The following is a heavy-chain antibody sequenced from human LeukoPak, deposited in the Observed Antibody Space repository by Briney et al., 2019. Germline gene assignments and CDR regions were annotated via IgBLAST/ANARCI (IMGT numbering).Heavy chain of an antibody. Sequence: GGSLRLSCAASGFTFSRSWMGWVRQTPGKELEWVANIKTDGSSIYYLDPVRGRFTISRDNSKDSLYLQMNSLRAEDTAVYYCARHGDFCFDYWGQGILVTVSS. CDR2: IKTDGSSI. CDR3: ARHGDFCFDY. CDR1: GFTFSRSW. D-gene: IGHD3-10*01. J-gene: IGHJ4*02. V-gene: IGHV3-7*01.